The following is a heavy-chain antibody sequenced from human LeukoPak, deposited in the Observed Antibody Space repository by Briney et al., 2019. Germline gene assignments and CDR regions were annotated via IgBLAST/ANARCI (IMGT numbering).Heavy chain of an antibody. D-gene: IGHD6-6*01. CDR3: ARDLVSSSSGHYYYYYGMDV. CDR1: GFTFSSYW. CDR2: IKQDGSEK. J-gene: IGHJ6*02. Sequence: GGSLRLSCAASGFTFSSYWMSWVRQAPGKGLEWVANIKQDGSEKYYVDSVKGRFTISRDNAKNSLYLQMNSLRAEDAAVYYCARDLVSSSSGHYYYYYGMDVWGQGTTVTVPS. V-gene: IGHV3-7*01.